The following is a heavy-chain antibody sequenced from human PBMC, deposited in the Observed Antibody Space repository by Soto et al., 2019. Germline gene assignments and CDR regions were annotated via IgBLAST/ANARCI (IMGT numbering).Heavy chain of an antibody. J-gene: IGHJ6*02. CDR2: IIPIFGTA. CDR1: GGTFSSYA. Sequence: ASVKVSCKASGGTFSSYAISWVRQAPGQGLEWMGGIIPIFGTANYAQKFQGRVTITADESTSTAYMGLSSLRSEDTAVYYCARNIVVVPAAMLDYYYGMDVWGQGTTVTVSS. D-gene: IGHD2-2*01. CDR3: ARNIVVVPAAMLDYYYGMDV. V-gene: IGHV1-69*13.